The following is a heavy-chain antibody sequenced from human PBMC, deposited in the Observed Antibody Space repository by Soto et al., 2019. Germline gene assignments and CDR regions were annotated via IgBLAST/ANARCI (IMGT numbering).Heavy chain of an antibody. CDR3: ARERRWEPLPY. V-gene: IGHV1-18*01. CDR2: ISGYNVNT. Sequence: QVQLVQSGAEVKKPGASVKVSCKASGYTFSNYGITWVRQAPGQGLEWMGWISGYNVNTHYAQKFQDRGIMTTDTSTSTAYMELRSLRSDDTAVYFCARERRWEPLPYWGQGTLVIVSS. J-gene: IGHJ4*02. CDR1: GYTFSNYG. D-gene: IGHD1-26*01.